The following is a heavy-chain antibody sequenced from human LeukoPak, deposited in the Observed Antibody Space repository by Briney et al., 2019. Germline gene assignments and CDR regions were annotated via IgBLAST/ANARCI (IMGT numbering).Heavy chain of an antibody. V-gene: IGHV4-39*01. CDR3: ARHSTAMVSVAY. J-gene: IGHJ4*02. D-gene: IGHD5-18*01. Sequence: SETLSLTCTVSGGSIRSSSYYWGWIRQPPGKGLEWIGSMYYSGITYYNPSLKSRVTISVDTSKNQFSLKLSSVTAADTAVYYCARHSTAMVSVAYWGQGTLVTVSS. CDR1: GGSIRSSSYY. CDR2: MYYSGIT.